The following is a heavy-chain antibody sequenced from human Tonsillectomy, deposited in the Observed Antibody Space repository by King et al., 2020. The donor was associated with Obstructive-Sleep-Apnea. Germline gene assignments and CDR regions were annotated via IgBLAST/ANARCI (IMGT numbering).Heavy chain of an antibody. CDR3: AKGLIWRSDTLDI. CDR2: ISGSGEST. CDR1: GFTFSNYA. J-gene: IGHJ3*02. D-gene: IGHD1-1*01. Sequence: VQLVESGGGLVQPGGSLRLSCAASGFTFSNYAMSWVRQAPGKGLEWVSAISGSGESTYYAYSVKGRFTICRDNSKNTLYLQMNSLRAEDTAVYYCAKGLIWRSDTLDIWGKGTMVTVSS. V-gene: IGHV3-23*04.